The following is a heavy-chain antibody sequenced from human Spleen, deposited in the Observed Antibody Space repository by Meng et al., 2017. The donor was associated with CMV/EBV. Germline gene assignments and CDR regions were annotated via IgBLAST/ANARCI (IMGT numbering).Heavy chain of an antibody. CDR1: GFTFSNYW. CDR3: ARDKYCSSTSCYTGHYYYYYGMDV. J-gene: IGHJ6*02. V-gene: IGHV3-21*01. CDR2: ISSSSSYI. D-gene: IGHD2-2*02. Sequence: GGSLRLSCAASGFTFSNYWMHWVRQAPGKGLVWVSSISSSSSYIYYADSVKGRFTISRDNAKNSLYLQMNSLRAEDTAVYYCARDKYCSSTSCYTGHYYYYYGMDVWGQGTTVTVSS.